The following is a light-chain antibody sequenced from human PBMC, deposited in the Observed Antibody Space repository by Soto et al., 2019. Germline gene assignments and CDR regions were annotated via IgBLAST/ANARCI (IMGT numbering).Light chain of an antibody. CDR2: WAS. Sequence: DIVMTQSPDSLAVSLGERATINCKSSQSVLYSSNNKNYLAWYQQKPGQPPKLLIYWASTRESGVPDRFSGGGSGTEFTLTISSLQAEDVAVCYCQQYYSTPPTFGQGTKVEIK. V-gene: IGKV4-1*01. J-gene: IGKJ1*01. CDR3: QQYYSTPPT. CDR1: QSVLYSSNNKNY.